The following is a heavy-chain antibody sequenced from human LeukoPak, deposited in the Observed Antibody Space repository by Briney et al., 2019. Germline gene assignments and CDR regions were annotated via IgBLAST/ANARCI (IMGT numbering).Heavy chain of an antibody. V-gene: IGHV4-59*08. Sequence: SETLSLTCTVSGGSISSYYWSWIRQPPGRGLEWIGYIYYSGSTNYNPSLKSRVTISVDTSKNQFSLKLSSVTAADTAVYYCARQGGGFWYFDLWGRGTLVTVSS. CDR1: GGSISSYY. J-gene: IGHJ2*01. CDR3: ARQGGGFWYFDL. D-gene: IGHD6-25*01. CDR2: IYYSGST.